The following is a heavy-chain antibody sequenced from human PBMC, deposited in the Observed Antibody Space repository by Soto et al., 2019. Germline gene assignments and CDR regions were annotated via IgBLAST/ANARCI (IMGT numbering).Heavy chain of an antibody. Sequence: SVKVSCKASGGTFSSYTISWVRQAPGQGLEWMGRIIPILGIANYAQKFQGRVTITADKSTSTAYMELSSLRSEDTAVYYCARGPLTYYYGSGRAYYMDVWGKGTTVTVSS. J-gene: IGHJ6*03. D-gene: IGHD3-10*01. CDR1: GGTFSSYT. CDR2: IIPILGIA. CDR3: ARGPLTYYYGSGRAYYMDV. V-gene: IGHV1-69*02.